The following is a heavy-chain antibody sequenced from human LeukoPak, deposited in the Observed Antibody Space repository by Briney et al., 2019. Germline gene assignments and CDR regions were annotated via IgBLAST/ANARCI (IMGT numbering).Heavy chain of an antibody. D-gene: IGHD6-13*01. Sequence: PGGSLRLSCAASGFTFYSYSMNWVRQAPGKGLEWLSYISSSSNTIYYADSVKGRFTISRDNAKNSLFLQMNSLKAEDTAVYYCATYSSSWFNYYFDYRGQGTLVTVFS. CDR3: ATYSSSWFNYYFDY. CDR2: ISSSSNTI. J-gene: IGHJ4*02. V-gene: IGHV3-48*04. CDR1: GFTFYSYS.